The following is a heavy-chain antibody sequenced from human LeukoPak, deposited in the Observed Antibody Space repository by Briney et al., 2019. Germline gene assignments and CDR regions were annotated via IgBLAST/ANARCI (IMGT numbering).Heavy chain of an antibody. V-gene: IGHV1-2*04. D-gene: IGHD6-13*01. CDR1: GYTFTSYA. Sequence: ASVKVSCKASGYTFTSYAMNWVRQAPGQGLEWMGWINPNSGDTNYAQKFQGWVTMTRDTSISTAYMELSRLRSDDTAVYYCARDPSGYSSDWYYFDYWGQGTLVTVSS. CDR2: INPNSGDT. CDR3: ARDPSGYSSDWYYFDY. J-gene: IGHJ4*02.